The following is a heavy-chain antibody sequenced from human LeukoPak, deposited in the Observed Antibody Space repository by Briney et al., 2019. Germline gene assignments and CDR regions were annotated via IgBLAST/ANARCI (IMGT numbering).Heavy chain of an antibody. Sequence: KTSETLSLTCTVSGGSISSSSYYWGWIRQPPGKGLEWIGSIYYSGSTYYNPSLKSRVTISVDTSKNQFSLKLSSVTAADTAVYYCARQSSGETEGDWFDPWGQGTLVTVSS. V-gene: IGHV4-39*01. CDR1: GGSISSSSYY. J-gene: IGHJ5*02. CDR2: IYYSGST. CDR3: ARQSSGETEGDWFDP. D-gene: IGHD3-10*01.